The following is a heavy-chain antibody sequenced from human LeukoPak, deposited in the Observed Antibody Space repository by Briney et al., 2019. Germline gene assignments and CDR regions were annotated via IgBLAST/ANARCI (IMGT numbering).Heavy chain of an antibody. D-gene: IGHD1-14*01. Sequence: SQTLSLTCTVSGGSISSGTYYWSWIRQPAGKGLEWIGRISTSESTNYNSSLKRRVTISVDTSKNQFSLKLSSVTAADTAVYYCARGALPGADKYYFDYWGQGTLVTVSS. CDR2: ISTSEST. J-gene: IGHJ4*02. V-gene: IGHV4-61*02. CDR1: GGSISSGTYY. CDR3: ARGALPGADKYYFDY.